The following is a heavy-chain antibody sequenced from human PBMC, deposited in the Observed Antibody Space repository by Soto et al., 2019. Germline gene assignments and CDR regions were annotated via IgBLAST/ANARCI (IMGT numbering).Heavy chain of an antibody. V-gene: IGHV4-59*08. CDR3: ARGAWASAFDI. Sequence: PSETLSLTCTVSGGSISSYYWSWIRQPPGKGLEWIGYIYYSGITNYNPSLKSRVTISLETSKNQFSLKLSSVTAADTAVYYCARGAWASAFDIWGQGTLVTVSS. CDR2: IYYSGIT. CDR1: GGSISSYY. D-gene: IGHD7-27*01. J-gene: IGHJ3*02.